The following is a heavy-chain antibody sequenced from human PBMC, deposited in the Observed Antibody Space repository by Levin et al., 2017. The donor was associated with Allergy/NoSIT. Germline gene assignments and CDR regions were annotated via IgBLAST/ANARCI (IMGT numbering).Heavy chain of an antibody. CDR1: GYTFTDHY. Sequence: ASVKVSCEAAGYTFTDHYIHWVRQAPGQGLEWMGWVNCNSGDTHYAQKFQDRVTMTRDRSITTAYIEVRSLRFDDTALYFGARNDYGDYVQNFDSWGQGTLVTVSS. D-gene: IGHD4-17*01. V-gene: IGHV1-2*02. CDR2: VNCNSGDT. CDR3: ARNDYGDYVQNFDS. J-gene: IGHJ4*02.